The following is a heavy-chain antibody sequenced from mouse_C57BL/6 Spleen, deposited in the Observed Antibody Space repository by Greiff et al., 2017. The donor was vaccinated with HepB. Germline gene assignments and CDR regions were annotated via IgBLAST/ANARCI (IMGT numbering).Heavy chain of an antibody. D-gene: IGHD1-1*01. V-gene: IGHV1-69*01. CDR2: IDPSDSYT. J-gene: IGHJ1*03. CDR1: GYTFTSYW. Sequence: QVQLQQPGAELVMPGASVKLSCKASGYTFTSYWMHWVKQRPGQGLEWIGEIDPSDSYTNYNQKFKGKSTMTVDKSSSTAYMQLSSLTSEDSAVYYCARGPYYYGSSYPVVWGTGTTVTVSS. CDR3: ARGPYYYGSSYPVV.